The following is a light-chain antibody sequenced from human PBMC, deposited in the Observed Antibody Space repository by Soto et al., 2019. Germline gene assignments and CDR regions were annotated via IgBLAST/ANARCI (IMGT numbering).Light chain of an antibody. Sequence: SYELTQPPSVSVAPGQTASITCGGSNIGGKSVNWYQQKPGQAPALVVSDDSDRPSGIPERFSGSKSGTSAKLVITGLQTGDEAVYYCGTWDDSLFSFVFGPGTKLTVL. CDR1: NIGGKS. J-gene: IGLJ1*01. V-gene: IGLV3-21*02. CDR3: GTWDDSLFSFV. CDR2: DDS.